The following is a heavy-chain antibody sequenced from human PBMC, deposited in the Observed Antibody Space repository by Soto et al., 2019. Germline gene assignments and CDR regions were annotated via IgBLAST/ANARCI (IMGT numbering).Heavy chain of an antibody. J-gene: IGHJ5*02. CDR3: ARDPGVGLSARWFDH. CDR2: IYYSGSS. CDR1: GGSLNNGNYY. V-gene: IGHV4-61*01. D-gene: IGHD2-8*01. Sequence: QVRLQESGPGLVKPSETLTLTCTVSGGSLNNGNYYWSWIRQPPGKALEWIGHIYYSGSSSYNPSLRSRVIISIDTSKRQFSLKLTSVTAADTAVYCGARDPGVGLSARWFDHWGQGALITVAS.